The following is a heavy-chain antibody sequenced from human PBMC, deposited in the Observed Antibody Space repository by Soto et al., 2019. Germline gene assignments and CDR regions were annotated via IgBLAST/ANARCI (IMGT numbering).Heavy chain of an antibody. V-gene: IGHV6-1*01. J-gene: IGHJ4*02. D-gene: IGHD6-13*01. Sequence: PSQTLSLTCAISGDSVSSNSAAWNWIRQSPSRGLEWLGRTYYRSKWYNDYAVSVKSRITINPDTSKNQFSLQLNSVTPEDTAVYYCARDPGRIAAAGRGLYFDYWGQGTLVTVSS. CDR3: ARDPGRIAAAGRGLYFDY. CDR1: GDSVSSNSAA. CDR2: TYYRSKWYN.